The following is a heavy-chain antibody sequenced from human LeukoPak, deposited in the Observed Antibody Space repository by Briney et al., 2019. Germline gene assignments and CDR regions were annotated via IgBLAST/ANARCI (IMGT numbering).Heavy chain of an antibody. Sequence: GGSLRLSCAASGFTFSTYWMSWVRQAPGKGLEWVANIKRDGSEKYYMDSVKGRFTISRDNAKNSLYLQMNSLRAEDTAIYYCAREARGSSAPGLDYWGKGTLVTVPS. CDR3: AREARGSSAPGLDY. D-gene: IGHD1-26*01. J-gene: IGHJ4*02. V-gene: IGHV3-7*01. CDR1: GFTFSTYW. CDR2: IKRDGSEK.